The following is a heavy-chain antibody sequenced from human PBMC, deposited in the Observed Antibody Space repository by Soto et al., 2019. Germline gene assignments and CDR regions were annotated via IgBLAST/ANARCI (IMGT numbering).Heavy chain of an antibody. Sequence: QVQLQESGPGLVKPSQTLSLTCTVSGGSISSGGYYWSWIRQHPGKGLEWIGYIYYSGITYYKPSHKSPATISVDTSKNQFSLKLSSVTAADTAGYYSARVEGINWFYPWGQGTLVTVSS. V-gene: IGHV4-31*01. CDR1: GGSISSGGYY. CDR3: ARVEGINWFYP. D-gene: IGHD3-3*01. CDR2: IYYSGIT. J-gene: IGHJ5*02.